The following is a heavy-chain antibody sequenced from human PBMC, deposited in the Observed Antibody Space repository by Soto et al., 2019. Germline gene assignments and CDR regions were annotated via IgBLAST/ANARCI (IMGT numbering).Heavy chain of an antibody. Sequence: QVQLVQSGAEVKKPGSSVKVSCKASGGTFGSYTISWVRQAPGQGLEWMGRIIPILGIANYAQKFQGRVTITADKSTSTAYMELSSLRSEDTAVYYCASAPYYYYDSSGYWDIWGQGTMVTVSS. V-gene: IGHV1-69*02. CDR1: GGTFGSYT. CDR3: ASAPYYYYDSSGYWDI. D-gene: IGHD3-22*01. J-gene: IGHJ3*02. CDR2: IIPILGIA.